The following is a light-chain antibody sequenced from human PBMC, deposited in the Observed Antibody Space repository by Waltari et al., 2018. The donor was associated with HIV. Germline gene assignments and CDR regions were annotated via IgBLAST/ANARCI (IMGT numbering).Light chain of an antibody. CDR1: SRAVGAYNY. Sequence: QSALTQPASVSGSPAQSITISCTATSRAVGAYNYVSWYQLHPGKAPKLMIYDVSNRPSGVSDRFSGSKSANTASLTISGLQAEDEAHYYCSSYTSSSTVVFGGGTKLTVL. V-gene: IGLV2-14*03. CDR2: DVS. J-gene: IGLJ2*01. CDR3: SSYTSSSTVV.